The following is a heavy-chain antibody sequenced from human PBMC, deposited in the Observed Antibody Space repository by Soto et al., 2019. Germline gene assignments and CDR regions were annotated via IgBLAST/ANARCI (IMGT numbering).Heavy chain of an antibody. CDR2: IYWDDDK. D-gene: IGHD5-18*01. CDR1: GFSLTTSGVG. CDR3: AHRGYMYGNWDHGYFDY. Sequence: QITLKESGPTRVRPTQTLALTCTFSGFSLTTSGVGVGWIRKTPGKALEWLAVIYWDDDKRYSPSLKSRLTITKDPSINQVVLTMADMDPVDTATYFCAHRGYMYGNWDHGYFDYWGQGTLVTVSS. V-gene: IGHV2-5*02. J-gene: IGHJ4*02.